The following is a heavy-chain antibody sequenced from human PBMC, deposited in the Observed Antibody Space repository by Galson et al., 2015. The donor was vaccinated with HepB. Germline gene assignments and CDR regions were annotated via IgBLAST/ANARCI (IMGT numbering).Heavy chain of an antibody. Sequence: GSLRLSCAASGFTFSDYSMNWVRQAPGKGLEWLSYISTSGSTIYYADSVKGRFTISRDNAKNSLYLQMNSLRDEDTAVYYCAIGPPGLRFDYNFGMDVWGPGTTVTVSS. CDR2: ISTSGSTI. J-gene: IGHJ6*02. CDR3: AIGPPGLRFDYNFGMDV. CDR1: GFTFSDYS. V-gene: IGHV3-48*02. D-gene: IGHD3-16*01.